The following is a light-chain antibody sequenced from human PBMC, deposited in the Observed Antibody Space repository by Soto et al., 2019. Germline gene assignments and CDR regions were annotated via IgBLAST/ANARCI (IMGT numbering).Light chain of an antibody. CDR1: PSVSGSN. CDR2: GAS. Sequence: EIVLTQSPGTLSLSPGERAALSCRASPSVSGSNLAWYQQQPGKAPRLLIYGASSRATGSPYRFSGSGSGTDFTLTISRPEHEEFAVYYWQQYGSFGQGTNVDIK. V-gene: IGKV3-20*01. J-gene: IGKJ1*01. CDR3: QQYGS.